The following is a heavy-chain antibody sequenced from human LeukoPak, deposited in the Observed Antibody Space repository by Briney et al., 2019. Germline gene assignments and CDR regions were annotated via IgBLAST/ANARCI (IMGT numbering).Heavy chain of an antibody. CDR1: GFTVSSNY. Sequence: GGSLRLSCAASGFTVSSNYMSWVRQAPGKGLEWVSVIYSGGSTYYADSVKGRFTISRDNSKNTLYLQMNSLRAEDTAVYYCARDTPVTARDYYYYYGMDVWGQGTTVTVCS. V-gene: IGHV3-66*01. J-gene: IGHJ6*02. CDR3: ARDTPVTARDYYYYYGMDV. D-gene: IGHD4-17*01. CDR2: IYSGGST.